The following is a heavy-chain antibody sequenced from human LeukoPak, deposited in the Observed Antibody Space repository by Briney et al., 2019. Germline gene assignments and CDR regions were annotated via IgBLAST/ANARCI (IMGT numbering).Heavy chain of an antibody. V-gene: IGHV3-7*01. CDR2: IKQDGSEK. Sequence: GGSLRLSCAASGFTFSSYWMSWVRQAPGKGLEWVANIKQDGSEKDYVDSGKGRFTISRDNAKNSLYLQMNSLRAEDTAVYYCARALGWLPENYWGQGTLVTVSS. D-gene: IGHD5-24*01. J-gene: IGHJ4*02. CDR3: ARALGWLPENY. CDR1: GFTFSSYW.